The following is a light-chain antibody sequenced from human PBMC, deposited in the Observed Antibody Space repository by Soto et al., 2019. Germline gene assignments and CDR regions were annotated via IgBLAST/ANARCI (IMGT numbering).Light chain of an antibody. V-gene: IGLV4-69*01. J-gene: IGLJ2*01. CDR1: SGHSSYA. CDR2: LNSDGSH. Sequence: QPVLTQSPSASASLGASVNLTCTLSSGHSSYAIAWHQQQPEKGPRYLMKLNSDGSHFKGDGIPDRFSGSSSGAERYLTISSLQSEDEADYYCQTWGTGIVIFGGGTKLTVL. CDR3: QTWGTGIVI.